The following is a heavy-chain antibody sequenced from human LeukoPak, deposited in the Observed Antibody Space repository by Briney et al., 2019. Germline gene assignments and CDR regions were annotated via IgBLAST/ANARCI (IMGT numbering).Heavy chain of an antibody. Sequence: GGSLRLSCAASGFTVSINYMSWVRQAPGKGLEWVSVIYSGGSTYYADSVKGRFTISRDNSKNTLYLQMNSLRAEDTAVYYCARDSSTTERDYWGQGTLVTVSS. CDR2: IYSGGST. CDR3: ARDSSTTERDY. D-gene: IGHD1-1*01. V-gene: IGHV3-53*01. CDR1: GFTVSINY. J-gene: IGHJ4*02.